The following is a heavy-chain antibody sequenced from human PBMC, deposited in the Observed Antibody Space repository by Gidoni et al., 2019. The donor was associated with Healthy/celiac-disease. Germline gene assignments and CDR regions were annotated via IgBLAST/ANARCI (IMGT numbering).Heavy chain of an antibody. J-gene: IGHJ5*02. CDR3: ARDTESELYSYAPNGRFDP. CDR2: ISAYNGNT. Sequence: QVQLVQSGAEVKKPGASVKVSCKASGYTFPSYGISWVRPAPGQGLEWMGWISAYNGNTNYAQKLQGRVTMTTDTSTSTAYMELRSLRSDDTAVYYCARDTESELYSYAPNGRFDPWGQGTLVTVSS. D-gene: IGHD5-18*01. CDR1: GYTFPSYG. V-gene: IGHV1-18*01.